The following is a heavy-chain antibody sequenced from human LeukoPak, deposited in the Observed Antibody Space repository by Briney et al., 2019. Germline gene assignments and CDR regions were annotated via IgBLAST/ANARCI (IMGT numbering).Heavy chain of an antibody. CDR1: GGSFSGYY. J-gene: IGHJ4*02. V-gene: IGHV4-34*01. CDR3: ARSATVTTGYFDY. CDR2: INHSGST. D-gene: IGHD4-17*01. Sequence: SETLSLTCAVYGGSFSGYYWSWIRQPPGKGLEWIGEINHSGSTNYNPSLKGRVTISVDTSKNQFSLKLTSMTAAETAVYYCARSATVTTGYFDYWGQGALVTVSS.